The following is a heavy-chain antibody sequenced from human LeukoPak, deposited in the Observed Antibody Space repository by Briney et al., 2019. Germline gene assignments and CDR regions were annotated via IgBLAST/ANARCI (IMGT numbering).Heavy chain of an antibody. Sequence: ASVKVSCKVPGYMLTEVSIHWVQQAPGKGLEGMGSFDPDDGETIYAQKFQGRLSMTEDTSAATAYMELSSLRSEDTAVYFCAAERELISWGQGTLVTVSS. CDR3: AAERELIS. CDR1: GYMLTEVS. D-gene: IGHD1-26*01. CDR2: FDPDDGET. J-gene: IGHJ5*02. V-gene: IGHV1-24*01.